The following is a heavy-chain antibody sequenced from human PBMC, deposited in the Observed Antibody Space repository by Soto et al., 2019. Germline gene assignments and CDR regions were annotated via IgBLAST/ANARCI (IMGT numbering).Heavy chain of an antibody. J-gene: IGHJ2*01. D-gene: IGHD2-2*01. Sequence: EVQLVESGGGVVRPGGSLRLSCAASGFTFDDYGMSWVRQAPGKGLEWVSGINWNGGSTGYADSVKGRFTISRDNAKNSLYLQMNSLRAEDTVLYHCARDRFVCSSTSCNYWYFDLWGRGTLVTVSS. CDR1: GFTFDDYG. CDR3: ARDRFVCSSTSCNYWYFDL. CDR2: INWNGGST. V-gene: IGHV3-20*01.